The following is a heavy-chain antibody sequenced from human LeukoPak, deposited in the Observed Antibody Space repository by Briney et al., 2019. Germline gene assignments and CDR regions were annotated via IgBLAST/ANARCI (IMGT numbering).Heavy chain of an antibody. CDR2: IYYSGST. V-gene: IGHV4-31*03. J-gene: IGHJ3*02. CDR3: ARDGLNAFDI. CDR1: GGSISSGGYY. Sequence: SQTLSLTCTVSGGSISSGGYYWSWIRQQPGKGLEWIGYIYYSGSTYYNPSLKSRVTISVDTSKNQFSLKLSSVTAADTAVYYCARDGLNAFDIWGQGTMVTVSS.